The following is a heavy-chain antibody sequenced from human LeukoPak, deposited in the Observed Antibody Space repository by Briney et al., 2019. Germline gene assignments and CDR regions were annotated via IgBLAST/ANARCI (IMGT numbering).Heavy chain of an antibody. CDR3: ARVGTIFGVVNITYYYYAMDV. J-gene: IGHJ6*02. Sequence: GGSLRLSCAASGFTFSDYYMSWIRQAPGKVLEWVSYISSSGSTIYYADSVKGRFTISRDNAKNSLYLQMNSLRAEDTAVYYCARVGTIFGVVNITYYYYAMDVWGQGTTVTVSS. D-gene: IGHD3-3*01. V-gene: IGHV3-11*01. CDR2: ISSSGSTI. CDR1: GFTFSDYY.